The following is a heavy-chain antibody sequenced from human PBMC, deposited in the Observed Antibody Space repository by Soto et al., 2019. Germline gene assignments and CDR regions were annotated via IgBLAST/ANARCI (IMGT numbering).Heavy chain of an antibody. CDR3: ARQSYTSGCYDY. CDR2: IYPGDSET. Sequence: PGESLKISCQGSGYSFTTSWIGWVRQMPGKCLEWMGMIYPGDSETRYSPSFQGQVTISADKSISTAYLQWSSLKASDTAMYYCARQSYTSGCYDYWGQGTLVTVSS. V-gene: IGHV5-51*01. CDR1: GYSFTTSW. D-gene: IGHD6-19*01. J-gene: IGHJ4*02.